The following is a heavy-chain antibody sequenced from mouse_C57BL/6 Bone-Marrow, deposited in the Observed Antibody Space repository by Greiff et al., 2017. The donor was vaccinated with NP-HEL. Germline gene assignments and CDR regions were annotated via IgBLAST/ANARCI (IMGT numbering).Heavy chain of an antibody. D-gene: IGHD1-1*01. CDR2: INPSTGGT. Sequence: EVQLQQSGPELVKPGASVKISCKASGYSFTGYYMHWVKQSPEKSLEWIGEINPSTGGTTYNQKFKAKATLTVDKSSSTAYMQLKSLTSEDSAVYYCARRPHYYGSSLYYFDYWGQGTTLTVSS. CDR3: ARRPHYYGSSLYYFDY. V-gene: IGHV1-42*01. CDR1: GYSFTGYY. J-gene: IGHJ2*01.